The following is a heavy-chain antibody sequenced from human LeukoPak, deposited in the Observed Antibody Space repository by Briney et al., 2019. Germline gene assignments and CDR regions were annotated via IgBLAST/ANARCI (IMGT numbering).Heavy chain of an antibody. V-gene: IGHV3-33*01. CDR2: IWYDGSNK. CDR3: ARDRRRYYGSGSYWADY. J-gene: IGHJ4*02. Sequence: GRSLRLSCAASGLTFSSYGLHWVRQAPGKGLEWVAVIWYDGSNKYYADSVKGRFTISRDNSKNTLYLQMNSLRAEDTAVYYCARDRRRYYGSGSYWADYWGQGTLVTVSS. CDR1: GLTFSSYG. D-gene: IGHD3-10*01.